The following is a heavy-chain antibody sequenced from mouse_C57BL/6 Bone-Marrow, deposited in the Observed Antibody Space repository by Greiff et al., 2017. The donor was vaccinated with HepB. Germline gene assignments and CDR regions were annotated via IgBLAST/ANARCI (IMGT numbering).Heavy chain of an antibody. CDR2: IRLKSDNYAT. CDR1: GFTFSNYW. J-gene: IGHJ2*01. Sequence: EVMLVESGGGLVQPGGSMKLSCVASGFTFSNYWMNWVRQSPEKGLEWVAQIRLKSDNYATHYAESVKGRFTISRDDSKSSVYLQMNNLRAEYTGIYYCTGLLRRDYWGQGTTLTVSS. V-gene: IGHV6-3*01. D-gene: IGHD2-12*01. CDR3: TGLLRRDY.